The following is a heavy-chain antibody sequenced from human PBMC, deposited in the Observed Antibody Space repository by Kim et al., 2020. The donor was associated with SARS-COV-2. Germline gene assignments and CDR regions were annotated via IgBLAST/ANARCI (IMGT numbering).Heavy chain of an antibody. CDR2: IVVGSGNT. CDR1: GFTFTSSA. CDR3: AADRLAAAGRADP. V-gene: IGHV1-58*01. J-gene: IGHJ5*02. Sequence: SVKVSCKASGFTFTSSAVQWVRQARGQRLEWIGWIVVGSGNTNYAQKFQERVTITRDMSTSTAYMELSSLRSEDTAVYYCAADRLAAAGRADPWGQGTLVTVSS. D-gene: IGHD6-13*01.